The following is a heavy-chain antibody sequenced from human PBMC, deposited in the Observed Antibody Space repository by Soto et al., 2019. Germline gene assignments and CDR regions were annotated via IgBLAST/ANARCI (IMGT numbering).Heavy chain of an antibody. CDR2: INHSGST. J-gene: IGHJ6*02. CDR3: ARSGRGVRPYDYYYGLDG. V-gene: IGHV4-34*01. CDR1: GGSFSGYY. Sequence: ETLSLTCAVYGGSFSGYYWSWIRQPPGKGLEWIGEINHSGSTNYNPSLKSRVTISVDTSKNQFSLKLSSVTAADTAVYYGARSGRGVRPYDYYYGLDGWAQGPRTPSP. D-gene: IGHD1-26*01.